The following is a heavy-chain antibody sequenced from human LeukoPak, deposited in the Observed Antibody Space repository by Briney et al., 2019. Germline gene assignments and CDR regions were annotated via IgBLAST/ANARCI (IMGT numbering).Heavy chain of an antibody. D-gene: IGHD2-15*01. V-gene: IGHV4-31*03. Sequence: SETLSLTCTVSGGSISSGGYYWSWIRQHPGKGLEWIGYIYYSGSTYYNPSLKSRVTISLDTSKNEFSLKLTSVTAADTAVYYCARVWAGSTWNFDYWGQGTLVTVSS. CDR3: ARVWAGSTWNFDY. CDR1: GGSISSGGYY. CDR2: IYYSGST. J-gene: IGHJ4*02.